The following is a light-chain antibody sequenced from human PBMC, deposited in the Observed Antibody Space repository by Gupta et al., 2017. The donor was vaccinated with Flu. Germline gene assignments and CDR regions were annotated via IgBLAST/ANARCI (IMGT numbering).Light chain of an antibody. Sequence: DIQMTQSPSTLSASVGDRVTISCRASQNIRRWLAWYQQKPGKAPNLLIYTASTLESGIPSRFSGSGSGTEFTLTISSLQPDDFATYYCHQYGDYPATFGQGTKVEI. CDR3: HQYGDYPAT. V-gene: IGKV1-5*03. J-gene: IGKJ1*01. CDR2: TAS. CDR1: QNIRRW.